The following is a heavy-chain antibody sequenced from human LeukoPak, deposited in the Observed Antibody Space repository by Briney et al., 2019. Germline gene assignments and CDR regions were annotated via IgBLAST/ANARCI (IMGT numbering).Heavy chain of an antibody. J-gene: IGHJ4*02. CDR3: ARTWNSGGRYVTFDY. CDR2: ISSSSTK. V-gene: IGHV3-48*04. Sequence: PGGSLRLSCAASGFTFSSYSMNWVRQTPGKGLEWVSYISSSSTKYYADSVKGRFTVSRDNAENSLYLQLNSLGAEDTAVYYCARTWNSGGRYVTFDYWGQGTLVTASS. CDR1: GFTFSSYS. D-gene: IGHD6-19*01.